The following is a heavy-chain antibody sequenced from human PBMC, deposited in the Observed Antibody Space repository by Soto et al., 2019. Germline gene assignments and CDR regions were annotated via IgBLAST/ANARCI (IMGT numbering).Heavy chain of an antibody. Sequence: PGASLGLSRAVSGFTFRSYAMSWVRQAPGKWLEWVSAISGSGGSTYYADSVKGRFTVSRDDSKNSLYLQMNSLQTEDAAVYYCTRGSSRFQDPYYYYALDVWGQGTTVTVSS. J-gene: IGHJ6*02. CDR1: GFTFRSYA. V-gene: IGHV3-23*01. CDR2: ISGSGGST. CDR3: TRGSSRFQDPYYYYALDV. D-gene: IGHD6-13*01.